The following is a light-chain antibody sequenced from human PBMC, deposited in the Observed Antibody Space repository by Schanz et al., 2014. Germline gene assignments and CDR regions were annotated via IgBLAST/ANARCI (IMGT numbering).Light chain of an antibody. V-gene: IGLV8-61*01. J-gene: IGLJ3*02. CDR2: NTN. CDR1: SGSVSINSY. Sequence: QTVVTQEPSLSVSPRGTVTLTCGLSSGSVSINSYPSWYQLTPGQAPRAVIYNTNTRSSGVPARFSGSILGNKAALTITGAQADDECDYYCVLYVGTGVSVFGGGTKLTVL. CDR3: VLYVGTGVSV.